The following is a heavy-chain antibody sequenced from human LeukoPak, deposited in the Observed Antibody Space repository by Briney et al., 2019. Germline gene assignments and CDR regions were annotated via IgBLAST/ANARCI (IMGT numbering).Heavy chain of an antibody. CDR3: TRFPGGY. CDR2: IRSKAYGGTT. CDR1: GFTVGDYA. J-gene: IGHJ4*02. D-gene: IGHD3-16*01. Sequence: PGRSLTRSSSAYGFTVGDYARSWVRQAPGKGLEWVGFIRSKAYGGTTEYAASVKGRFTISRDDSKSIAYLQMNSLKTEDTDVYYCTRFPGGYWGQGTLVTVSS. V-gene: IGHV3-49*04.